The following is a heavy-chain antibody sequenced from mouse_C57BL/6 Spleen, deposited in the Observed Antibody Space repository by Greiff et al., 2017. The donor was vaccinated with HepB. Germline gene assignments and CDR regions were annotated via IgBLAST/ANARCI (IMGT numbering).Heavy chain of an antibody. D-gene: IGHD2-4*01. CDR2: IYPGGGYT. V-gene: IGHV1-63*01. CDR1: GYTFTNYW. CDR3: ARGGYEYDGYFDY. Sequence: VQLQQSGAELVRPGTSVKMSCKASGYTFTNYWIGWAKQRPGHGLEWIGDIYPGGGYTNYNEKFKGKATLTADKSSSTAYMQCSSLTSEDSAIYYCARGGYEYDGYFDYWGQGTTLTVSS. J-gene: IGHJ2*01.